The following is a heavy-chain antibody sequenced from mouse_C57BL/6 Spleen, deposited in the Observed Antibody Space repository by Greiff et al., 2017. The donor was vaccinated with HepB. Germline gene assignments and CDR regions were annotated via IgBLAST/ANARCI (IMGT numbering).Heavy chain of an antibody. J-gene: IGHJ2*01. CDR3: ARPYDYDVANLSY. D-gene: IGHD2-4*01. CDR2: INPSSGYT. Sequence: QVQLKESGAELAKPGASVKLSCKASGYTFTSYWMHWVKQRPGQGLEWIGYINPSSGYTKYNQKFKDKATLTADKSSSTAYMQLSSLTYEDSAVYYCARPYDYDVANLSYWGQGTTLTVSS. V-gene: IGHV1-7*01. CDR1: GYTFTSYW.